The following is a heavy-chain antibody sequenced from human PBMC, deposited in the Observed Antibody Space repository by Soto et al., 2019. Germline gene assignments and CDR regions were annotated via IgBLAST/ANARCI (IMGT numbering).Heavy chain of an antibody. CDR2: IYHSGST. CDR1: GGSISNGGYS. J-gene: IGHJ4*02. D-gene: IGHD2-15*01. V-gene: IGHV4-30-2*01. CDR3: ARGGGWTFAY. Sequence: QLQLQESGSGLVKPSQTLSLTCAVSGGSISNGGYSWSWIRQPPGKGLEWIGYIYHSGSTHYNPSRKSRVPISVDRSKNQFSLKLSSVTAADTAVYYCARGGGWTFAYWGQGTLVTVSP.